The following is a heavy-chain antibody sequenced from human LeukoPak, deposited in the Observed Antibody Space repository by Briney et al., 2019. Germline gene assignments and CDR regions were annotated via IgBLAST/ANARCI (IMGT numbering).Heavy chain of an antibody. D-gene: IGHD3-16*01. V-gene: IGHV4-39*07. CDR2: VFNSGNT. J-gene: IGHJ4*02. CDR3: AREGVFQYFDN. Sequence: SETLSLTCTVSGDSISSSDHYWGWIRQPPGKGLEWIGSVFNSGNTHCKPSLKSRVTISVDTSKNQFSLKLSSVTAADTAMYYCAREGVFQYFDNWGQGTLVAVSS. CDR1: GDSISSSDHY.